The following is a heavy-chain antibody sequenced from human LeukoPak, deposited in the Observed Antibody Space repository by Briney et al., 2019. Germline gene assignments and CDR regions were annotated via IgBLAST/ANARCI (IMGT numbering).Heavy chain of an antibody. Sequence: QPGGSLRLSCAASGFTFSSYWMTWVRQAPGKGLEWVANIKQDGSAKYYVDSVKGRFTISRDNAENSLYLQMVSLRVEDTAVYYCARGALNQLPGSWDLYWGQGTLVTVSS. D-gene: IGHD3-10*01. CDR1: GFTFSSYW. CDR3: ARGALNQLPGSWDLY. V-gene: IGHV3-7*01. J-gene: IGHJ4*02. CDR2: IKQDGSAK.